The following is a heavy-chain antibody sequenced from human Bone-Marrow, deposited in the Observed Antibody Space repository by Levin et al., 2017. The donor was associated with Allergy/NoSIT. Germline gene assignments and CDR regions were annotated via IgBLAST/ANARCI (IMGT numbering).Heavy chain of an antibody. CDR3: ARMGGGVVPIDC. D-gene: IGHD3-10*01. V-gene: IGHV4-38-2*02. J-gene: IGHJ4*02. CDR2: IYHTGKT. CDR1: GDSIRVGGFY. Sequence: GSLRLSCTVSGDSIRVGGFYWGWVRQPPGKGLEWIASIYHTGKTNDNPSLKSRVIISVDTSKNQFSLNLTSVTAADTAVYYCARMGGGVVPIDCWGLGTLITVSS.